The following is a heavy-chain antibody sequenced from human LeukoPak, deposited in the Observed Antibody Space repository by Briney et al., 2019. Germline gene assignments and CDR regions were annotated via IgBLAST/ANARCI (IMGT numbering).Heavy chain of an antibody. V-gene: IGHV3-30*18. J-gene: IGHJ4*02. D-gene: IGHD3-3*01. Sequence: GGSLRLSCAASGFTFSSYGMHWVRQAPGKGLEWVAVISYDGSNKYYADSVKGRFTISRDNSKNTLYLQMDSLRAEDTAVYYCAKDRTMDYWGQGTLVTVSS. CDR1: GFTFSSYG. CDR2: ISYDGSNK. CDR3: AKDRTMDY.